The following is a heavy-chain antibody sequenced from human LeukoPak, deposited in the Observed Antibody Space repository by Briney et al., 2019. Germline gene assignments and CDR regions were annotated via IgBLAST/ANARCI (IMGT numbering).Heavy chain of an antibody. Sequence: PGGSLRLSCAASGFTFSSFEMNWVRQAPGKGLEWVSYISSSGSSTFYADSVKGRFTISRDNAKNSLFLQMFTLRDEDTAVYYCARGKNGVGGYDILIDYRGQGTLVTVSS. CDR3: ARGKNGVGGYDILIDY. J-gene: IGHJ4*02. CDR1: GFTFSSFE. V-gene: IGHV3-48*03. D-gene: IGHD3-9*01. CDR2: ISSSGSST.